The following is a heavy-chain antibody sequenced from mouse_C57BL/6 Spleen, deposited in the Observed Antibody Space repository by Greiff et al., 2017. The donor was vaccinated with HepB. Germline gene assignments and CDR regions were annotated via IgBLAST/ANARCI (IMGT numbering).Heavy chain of an antibody. V-gene: IGHV6-3*01. CDR1: GFTFSNYW. Sequence: EVQLVESGGGLVQPRGSMKLSCVASGFTFSNYWMNWVRQSPEKGLEWVAQIRLKSDNYATHYAESVKGRFTISRDDSKSSVYLQMNNLRAEDTGIYYCTRTDVYYFDYWGQGTTLTVSS. CDR3: TRTDVYYFDY. CDR2: IRLKSDNYAT. J-gene: IGHJ2*01.